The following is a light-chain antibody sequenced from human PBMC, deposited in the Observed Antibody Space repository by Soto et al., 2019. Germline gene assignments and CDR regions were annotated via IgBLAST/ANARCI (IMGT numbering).Light chain of an antibody. CDR2: DAS. Sequence: EIVLTQSPGTLSLSPGERATLSCRASQSVNRNYIAWYQQKPGQAPRLLFYDASKRATGIPARFSGSGSGTDFTLTISSLEPEDFGVYYCQQRSNWYTFGPGTKLEIK. CDR3: QQRSNWYT. V-gene: IGKV3-11*01. J-gene: IGKJ2*01. CDR1: QSVNRNY.